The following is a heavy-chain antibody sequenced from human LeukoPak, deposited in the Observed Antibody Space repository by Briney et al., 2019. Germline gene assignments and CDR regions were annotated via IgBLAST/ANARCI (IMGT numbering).Heavy chain of an antibody. Sequence: GGSLRLSCAASGFTFSSYSMNWVRQAPGKGLEWVSSISSSSSYIYYADSVKGRFTISRDNAKNSVYLQMNSLRAEDTAVYYCAREAVLVPPTDDAFDIWGQGTMVTVSS. CDR2: ISSSSSYI. J-gene: IGHJ3*02. V-gene: IGHV3-21*01. CDR1: GFTFSSYS. D-gene: IGHD2-2*01. CDR3: AREAVLVPPTDDAFDI.